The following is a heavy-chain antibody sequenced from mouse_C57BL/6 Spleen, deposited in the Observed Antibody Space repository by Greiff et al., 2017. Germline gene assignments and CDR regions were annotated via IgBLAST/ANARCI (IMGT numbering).Heavy chain of an antibody. CDR2: IHPNSGST. D-gene: IGHD1-1*01. J-gene: IGHJ2*01. CDR3: ARNYYGSSPDYFDY. Sequence: VQLQQPGAELVKPGASVKLSCKASGYTFTSYWMHWVKQRPGQGLEWIGMIHPNSGSTNYNEKFKSKATLTVDKSSSTAYMQLSSLTSEDSAVYYCARNYYGSSPDYFDYWGQGTTLTVSS. CDR1: GYTFTSYW. V-gene: IGHV1-64*01.